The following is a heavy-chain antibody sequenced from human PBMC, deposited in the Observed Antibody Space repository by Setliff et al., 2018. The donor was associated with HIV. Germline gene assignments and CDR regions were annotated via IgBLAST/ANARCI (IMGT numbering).Heavy chain of an antibody. V-gene: IGHV3-23*01. J-gene: IGHJ4*02. CDR3: AKDNATSSCFTALLYY. CDR2: ISGSGGST. D-gene: IGHD6-13*01. Sequence: GGSLRLSCAASGFTFSSYALSWVRQAPGKGLEWVSAISGSGGSTYYADSVRGRFTISRDNSKNTLYLQMNSLRAEDTAVYYCAKDNATSSCFTALLYYWGQGPRVTVSS. CDR1: GFTFSSYA.